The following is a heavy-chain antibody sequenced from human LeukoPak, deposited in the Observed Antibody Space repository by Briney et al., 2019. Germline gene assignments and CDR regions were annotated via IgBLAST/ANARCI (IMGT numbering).Heavy chain of an antibody. CDR1: GFTFSSYE. CDR3: ARGGSSGRFDY. J-gene: IGHJ4*02. Sequence: GGSLRLSCAASGFTFSSYEMSWVRQAPGKGLEWVSYISTSSTYTNYADSMKGRFTISRDNAKNSLYLQMNSLRAEDTAVYFCARGGSSGRFDYWGQGTLVTVSS. CDR2: ISTSSTYT. V-gene: IGHV3-11*06. D-gene: IGHD6-19*01.